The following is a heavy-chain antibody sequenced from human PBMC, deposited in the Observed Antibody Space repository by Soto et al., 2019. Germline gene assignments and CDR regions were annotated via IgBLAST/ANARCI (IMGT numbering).Heavy chain of an antibody. V-gene: IGHV3-23*01. J-gene: IGHJ3*01. Sequence: EVQLLESGGGLVQPGGSLRLSCAASGFTFGNFGMNWVRQAPGKGLEWVPGISGGGGSTYYADSVKGRFTISRDPSKNTIFLEMNSLRAEDTAVYYCAKGFIVVVTVIRPDDAFDVWGQGTLVTVSS. CDR2: ISGGGGST. CDR3: AKGFIVVVTVIRPDDAFDV. D-gene: IGHD2-21*02. CDR1: GFTFGNFG.